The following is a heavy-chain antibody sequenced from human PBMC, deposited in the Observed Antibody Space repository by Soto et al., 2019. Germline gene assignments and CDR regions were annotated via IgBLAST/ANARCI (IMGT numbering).Heavy chain of an antibody. V-gene: IGHV3-7*01. Sequence: GGSLRLSCAASGFTFSTYWMTWVRQAPGEGLEWVANVNQDGSEKYYVDSVKGRFTISRDNAKNSLYLQMSSLRAEDTAVYYCARGRFGSGTFYYFDYWGPGSLVTVSS. J-gene: IGHJ4*02. D-gene: IGHD3-16*01. CDR3: ARGRFGSGTFYYFDY. CDR2: VNQDGSEK. CDR1: GFTFSTYW.